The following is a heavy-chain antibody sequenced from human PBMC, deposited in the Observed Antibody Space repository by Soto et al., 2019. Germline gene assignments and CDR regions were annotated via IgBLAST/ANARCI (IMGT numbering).Heavy chain of an antibody. V-gene: IGHV1-2*04. CDR2: INPKSGDT. CDR3: ASGGSTVTREFDY. D-gene: IGHD4-17*01. CDR1: GYTFTGFY. J-gene: IGHJ4*02. Sequence: QVHQVQSGAEVKKPGASVKVSCKALGYTFTGFYMHWVRQAPGQGLEWMGWINPKSGDTEYAQKFQGWVTMTRDTSISTAYMELSRLKSDDTAVYYCASGGSTVTREFDYWGQGTLVSVSS.